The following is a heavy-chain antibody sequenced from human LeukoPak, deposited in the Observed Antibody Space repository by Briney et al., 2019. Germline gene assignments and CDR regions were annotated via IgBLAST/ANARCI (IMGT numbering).Heavy chain of an antibody. J-gene: IGHJ3*02. Sequence: GGSLRPSCAASGFTFSSYAMSWVRQAPGKGLEWVSAISGSGGSTYYADSVKGRFTISRDNSKNTLYLQMNNLRAEDTAVYYCASGTSSWVLMAFDIWGQGTMVTVSS. D-gene: IGHD1-26*01. V-gene: IGHV3-23*01. CDR2: ISGSGGST. CDR3: ASGTSSWVLMAFDI. CDR1: GFTFSSYA.